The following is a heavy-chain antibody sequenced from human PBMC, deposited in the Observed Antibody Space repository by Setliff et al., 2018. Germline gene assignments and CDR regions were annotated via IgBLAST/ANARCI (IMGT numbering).Heavy chain of an antibody. J-gene: IGHJ5*02. CDR3: ARSSAVLGIVYLDP. CDR2: IIPMFGTP. D-gene: IGHD2-15*01. CDR1: GDSFNNYA. V-gene: IGHV1-69*05. Sequence: SVKVSCKASGDSFNNYAISWVRQAPGQGLEWMGGIIPMFGTPAYAQKFQDRVTITTDESTSTAYMELDSLRSEDTAVYYCARSSAVLGIVYLDPWGQGTLVTVSS.